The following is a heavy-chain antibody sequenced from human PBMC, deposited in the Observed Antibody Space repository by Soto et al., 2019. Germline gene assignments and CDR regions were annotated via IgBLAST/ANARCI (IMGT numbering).Heavy chain of an antibody. CDR3: GRDGVGATPLGWFDP. CDR1: GYTFIGYY. D-gene: IGHD1-26*01. V-gene: IGHV1-2*06. Sequence: QVQLVQSGAEVKKPGASVKVSCKASGYTFIGYYIHWVRQAPGQGLEWMGRINPRSGDTTYAQKFQGRLTMTRDTSISTAWGGGSSLRSDDTAVYYCGRDGVGATPLGWFDPWGQGSLVTVSS. J-gene: IGHJ5*02. CDR2: INPRSGDT.